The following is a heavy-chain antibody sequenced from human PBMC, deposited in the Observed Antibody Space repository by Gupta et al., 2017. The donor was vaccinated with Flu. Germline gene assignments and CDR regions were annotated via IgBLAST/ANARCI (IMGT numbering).Heavy chain of an antibody. CDR1: GFTFGDYY. J-gene: IGHJ4*02. Sequence: QVHLVESGGGLVESGGSLRLSCAASGFTFGDYYMTWIRQPPGKGLEWVSYISSRGNIIYYAESVEGRFTISRDNAKNSLYLQMNTLRAEDTAVYYCARDGGGWHLADWGQGTLVTVSS. V-gene: IGHV3-11*01. CDR3: ARDGGGWHLAD. D-gene: IGHD6-19*01. CDR2: ISSRGNII.